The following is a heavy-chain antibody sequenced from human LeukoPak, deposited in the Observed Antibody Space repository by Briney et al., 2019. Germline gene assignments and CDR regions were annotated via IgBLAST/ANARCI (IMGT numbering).Heavy chain of an antibody. CDR1: GFTFSSYS. Sequence: GGSLRLSCAASGFTFSSYSMNWVRQAPGKGLEWVANINQDGSDKKYVDSVKGRFTISRDNAKNSHYLQMNSLRVEDTAVYYCARSLWPEDYWGQGTLVTVSS. J-gene: IGHJ4*02. CDR2: INQDGSDK. CDR3: ARSLWPEDY. D-gene: IGHD2-21*01. V-gene: IGHV3-7*01.